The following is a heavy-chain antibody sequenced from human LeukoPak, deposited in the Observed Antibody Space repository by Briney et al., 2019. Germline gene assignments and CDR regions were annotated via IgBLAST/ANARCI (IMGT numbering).Heavy chain of an antibody. CDR1: GGSISSGGYY. CDR2: IYYSGST. CDR3: ARRPGGGDYYYYYMDV. D-gene: IGHD3-16*01. V-gene: IGHV4-31*03. Sequence: KSSQTLSLTCTVSGGSISSGGYYWSWIRQHPGKGLEWIGYIYYSGSTYYNPSLKSRVTISVDTSRNQFSLKLSSVTAADTAVYYCARRPGGGDYYYYYMDVWGKGTTVTVSS. J-gene: IGHJ6*03.